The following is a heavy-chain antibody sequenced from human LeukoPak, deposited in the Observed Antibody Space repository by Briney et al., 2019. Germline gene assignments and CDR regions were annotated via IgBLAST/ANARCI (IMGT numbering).Heavy chain of an antibody. Sequence: PSETLSLTCTVSGGSLSSSSYYWGWIRQPPGKGLEWIGNMYYSGSTYYNPSLKSRVTISVDTSKNQFSLKLSSVTAADTAVYYCARIVVADFDYWGQGTLVTVSS. CDR3: ARIVVADFDY. D-gene: IGHD3-22*01. V-gene: IGHV4-39*01. CDR1: GGSLSSSSYY. J-gene: IGHJ4*02. CDR2: MYYSGST.